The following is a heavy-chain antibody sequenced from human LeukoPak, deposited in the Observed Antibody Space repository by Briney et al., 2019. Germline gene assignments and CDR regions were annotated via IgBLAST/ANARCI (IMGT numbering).Heavy chain of an antibody. CDR1: GYTFTGYY. CDR3: ARDPSGEPYYYYYYMDV. Sequence: GASVKVSCKASGYTFTGYYMHWVRQAPGQGLEWMGWINPNSGGTNYAQKFQGRVTMTRDTSISTAYMELSRLRSDDTAVYYCARDPSGEPYYYYYYMDVWGKGTTVTVSS. D-gene: IGHD7-27*01. V-gene: IGHV1-2*02. CDR2: INPNSGGT. J-gene: IGHJ6*03.